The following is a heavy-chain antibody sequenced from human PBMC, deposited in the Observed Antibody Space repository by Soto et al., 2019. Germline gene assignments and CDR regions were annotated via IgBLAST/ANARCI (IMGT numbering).Heavy chain of an antibody. CDR2: IYYSGST. D-gene: IGHD3-3*02. V-gene: IGHV4-39*01. CDR1: GGSISSSSYY. Sequence: SETLSLTCTVSGGSISSSSYYWGWIRQPPGKGLEWIGSIYYSGSTYYNPSLKSRVTISVDTSKNQFSLKLSSVTAADTAVYYCARRPWRQSRRLNGIFLPAFDIWGQGTMVTVSS. CDR3: ARRPWRQSRRLNGIFLPAFDI. J-gene: IGHJ3*02.